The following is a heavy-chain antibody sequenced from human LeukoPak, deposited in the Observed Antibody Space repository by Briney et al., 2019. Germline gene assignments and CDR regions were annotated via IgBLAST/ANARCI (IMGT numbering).Heavy chain of an antibody. Sequence: ETLSLTCTVSGGSISSYYWSWIRQPPGKGLEWIGYIYYSGSTNYNPSLKSRVSISVDTSKNQFSLKLSSVTTADTAVYYCARIGNYDSGSSIGMDVWGQGTTVTVSS. CDR1: GGSISSYY. CDR3: ARIGNYDSGSSIGMDV. CDR2: IYYSGST. D-gene: IGHD3-10*01. J-gene: IGHJ6*02. V-gene: IGHV4-59*08.